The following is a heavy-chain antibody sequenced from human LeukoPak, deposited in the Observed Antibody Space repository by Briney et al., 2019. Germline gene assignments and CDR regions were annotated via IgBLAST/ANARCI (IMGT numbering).Heavy chain of an antibody. CDR3: ARDISLLWFGDPNRVGGY. CDR2: ISSSGSTI. Sequence: PGGSLRLSCAASGFTFSDYYMSWIRQAPGKGLEWVSYISSSGSTIYYADSVKGRFTISRDNAKNSLYLQMNSLRAEDTAVYYCARDISLLWFGDPNRVGGYWGQGTLVTVST. CDR1: GFTFSDYY. D-gene: IGHD3-10*01. J-gene: IGHJ4*02. V-gene: IGHV3-11*01.